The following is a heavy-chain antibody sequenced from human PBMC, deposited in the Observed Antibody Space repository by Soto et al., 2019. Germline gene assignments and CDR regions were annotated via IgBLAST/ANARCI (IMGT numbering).Heavy chain of an antibody. Sequence: EVQLVESGGGLVQPGRSLRLSCAASGFTFDDYAMHWVRLAPGKGLEWVSGISWNSGSIGYADSVKGRFTISRDNAKNSLYLQMNSLRAEDTALYYCAKGQRLEPSDAFDIWGQGIMVTDSS. J-gene: IGHJ3*02. CDR3: AKGQRLEPSDAFDI. D-gene: IGHD1-1*01. V-gene: IGHV3-9*01. CDR1: GFTFDDYA. CDR2: ISWNSGSI.